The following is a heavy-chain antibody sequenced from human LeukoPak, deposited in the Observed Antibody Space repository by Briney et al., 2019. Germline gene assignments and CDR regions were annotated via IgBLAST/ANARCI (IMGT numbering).Heavy chain of an antibody. CDR2: IFYSGGT. D-gene: IGHD3-10*01. Sequence: SETLSLTCTVSGYSISSGYYWGWIRQTPGKGLEWIGNIFYSGGTYYSPSLTSRVTISLDTSRNQFSLKLNSVTAADTAVYYCAKSNGYGLVDIWGQGTMVTVSS. J-gene: IGHJ3*02. CDR1: GYSISSGYY. V-gene: IGHV4-38-2*02. CDR3: AKSNGYGLVDI.